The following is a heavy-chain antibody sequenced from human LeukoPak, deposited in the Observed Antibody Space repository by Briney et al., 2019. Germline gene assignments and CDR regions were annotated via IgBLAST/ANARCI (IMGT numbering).Heavy chain of an antibody. CDR1: GGSISSGDYY. D-gene: IGHD5-18*01. CDR2: INYSGST. CDR3: ARAYTGYSYGYDAFDI. J-gene: IGHJ3*02. V-gene: IGHV4-30-4*02. Sequence: PSETLSLTCTVSGGSISSGDYYWSWIRQPPGKGLEWIGYINYSGSTFHYNPSLKSRVTISVDTSKNQFSLKLSSVTAADTAVYYCARAYTGYSYGYDAFDIWGQGTMVTVSS.